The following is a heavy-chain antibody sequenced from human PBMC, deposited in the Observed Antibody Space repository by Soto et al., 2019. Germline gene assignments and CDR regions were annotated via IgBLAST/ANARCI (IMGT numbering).Heavy chain of an antibody. D-gene: IGHD3-10*01. V-gene: IGHV1-69*13. CDR1: GGTFSSYA. CDR3: ARAKLGPTMVRAGPFDY. Sequence: SVKVSCKASGGTFSSYAISWVRQAPGQGLEWMGGIIPIFGTANYAQKFQGRVTITADESTSTAYMELSSLRSEDTAVYYCARAKLGPTMVRAGPFDYWGQGTLVTVSS. J-gene: IGHJ4*02. CDR2: IIPIFGTA.